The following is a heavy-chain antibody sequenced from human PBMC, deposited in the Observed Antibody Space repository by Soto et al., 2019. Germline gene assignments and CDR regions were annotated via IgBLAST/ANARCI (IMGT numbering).Heavy chain of an antibody. V-gene: IGHV1-24*01. D-gene: IGHD6-19*01. CDR1: GYTFTSYG. CDR3: ATWLLGVGLYFDY. Sequence: VKVSCKASGYTFTSYGISWVRQAPGKGLEWMGGFDPENGETNYAQKFQGRVTMTEDTSTDTAYMELSSLRSEDTAVYYCATWLLGVGLYFDYWGQGTLVTVSS. CDR2: FDPENGET. J-gene: IGHJ4*02.